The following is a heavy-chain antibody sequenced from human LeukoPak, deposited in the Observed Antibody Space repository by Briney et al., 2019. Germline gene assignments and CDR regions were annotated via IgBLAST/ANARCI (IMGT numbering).Heavy chain of an antibody. D-gene: IGHD2-2*02. J-gene: IGHJ4*02. CDR2: IWYDGSNK. CDR3: ARVGYCSSTSCYTHFDY. V-gene: IGHV3-33*01. CDR1: GFTFSSYG. Sequence: GGSLRLSCAASGFTFSSYGMHWVRQAPGKGLEWVAVIWYDGSNKYYADSVKGRFTISRDNSKNTLYLQMNSLRAEDTAVYYCARVGYCSSTSCYTHFDYWGQGTLVTVSS.